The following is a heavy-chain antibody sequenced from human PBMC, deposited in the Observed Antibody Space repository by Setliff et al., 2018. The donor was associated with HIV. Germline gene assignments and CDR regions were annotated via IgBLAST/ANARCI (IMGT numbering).Heavy chain of an antibody. J-gene: IGHJ6*03. CDR2: ISSSGSTI. CDR3: ARAHYVWGSYRPVGGYYYYMDV. CDR1: GFTLSDYN. V-gene: IGHV3-48*01. Sequence: PGGSLRLSCAASGFTLSDYNMNWVRQAPGKGLEWLSFISSSGSTIYYADSVKGRFTISRDSVKNSLYLQMNSLRAEDSAVYYCARAHYVWGSYRPVGGYYYYMDVWGKGTTVTVSS. D-gene: IGHD3-16*02.